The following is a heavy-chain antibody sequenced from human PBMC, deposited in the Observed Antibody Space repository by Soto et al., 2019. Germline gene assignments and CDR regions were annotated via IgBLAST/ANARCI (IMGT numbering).Heavy chain of an antibody. CDR2: IYYSGST. CDR3: ARNLASVHDY. V-gene: IGHV4-61*01. D-gene: IGHD1-1*01. CDR1: GGSVSSGSYY. Sequence: SETLSLTCTVSGGSVSSGSYYWSWIRQPPGKGLEWIGYIYYSGSTNYNPSLKSRVTISVDTSKNQFSLKLSSVTAADTAVYYCARNLASVHDYWGQGSLVTVSS. J-gene: IGHJ4*02.